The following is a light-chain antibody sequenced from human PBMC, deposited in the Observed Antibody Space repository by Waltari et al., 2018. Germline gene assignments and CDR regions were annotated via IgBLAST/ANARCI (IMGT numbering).Light chain of an antibody. Sequence: EVVLTQSPATLSLSPGARATLSCRASQSVSVYLAWYQQKPGQAPRLLIYDASDRATGVPARFSGRGSGTDFTLTISSLEPEDFAVYYCQQRTDRPPVTFGQGTRVEMK. CDR1: QSVSVY. J-gene: IGKJ1*01. V-gene: IGKV3-11*01. CDR3: QQRTDRPPVT. CDR2: DAS.